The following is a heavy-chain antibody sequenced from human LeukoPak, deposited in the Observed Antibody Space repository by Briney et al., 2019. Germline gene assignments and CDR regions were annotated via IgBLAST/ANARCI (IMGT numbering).Heavy chain of an antibody. J-gene: IGHJ4*02. CDR2: INHSGST. D-gene: IGHD6-25*01. CDR3: TSRPFDY. Sequence: SETLSLTCAVYGGSFSGYYWSWIRQPPGKGLEWIGEINHSGSTNYNPSLKSRVTISVDTSKNQFSLKLSSVTAADTAVYYCTSRPFDYWGQGTLVTVSS. V-gene: IGHV4-34*01. CDR1: GGSFSGYY.